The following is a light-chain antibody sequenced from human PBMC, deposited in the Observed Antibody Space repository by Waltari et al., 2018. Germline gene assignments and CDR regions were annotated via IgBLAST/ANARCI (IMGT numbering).Light chain of an antibody. V-gene: IGLV2-14*01. Sequence: QSALTQPASVSGSPGQSITISCTGTSSDIGGYNSASWYQHHPGKAPKLLIYEVGNRPSGVSDRCSGSKAGKTASLTISGLQAGDEAVYYCSSYTSLTTLVFGGGTKLTVL. CDR3: SSYTSLTTLV. CDR1: SSDIGGYNS. J-gene: IGLJ2*01. CDR2: EVG.